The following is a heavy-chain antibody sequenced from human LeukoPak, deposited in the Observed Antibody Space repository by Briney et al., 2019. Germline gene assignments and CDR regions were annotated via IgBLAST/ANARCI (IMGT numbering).Heavy chain of an antibody. Sequence: ASVKVSCKASGYTFTSYYMHWVRQAPGQGLEWMGIINPSGGSTSYAQKFQGRVTMTRDMSTSTVYMELSSLRSEDTAVYYCATDLWFGESNDYWGQGTLVTVSS. J-gene: IGHJ4*02. CDR1: GYTFTSYY. CDR3: ATDLWFGESNDY. CDR2: INPSGGST. V-gene: IGHV1-46*01. D-gene: IGHD3-10*01.